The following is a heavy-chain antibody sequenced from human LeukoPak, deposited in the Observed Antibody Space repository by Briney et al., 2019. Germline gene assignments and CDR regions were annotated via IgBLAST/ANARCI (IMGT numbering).Heavy chain of an antibody. CDR2: IYPGDSDT. CDR1: GYNFSNCL. J-gene: IGHJ4*02. V-gene: IGHV5-51*01. Sequence: GASLQISCGGSGYNFSNCLIGWVRRMPGKGLEWMGIIYPGDSDTRYGPSFQGQVTISADKSISTAYLQWSSLKASDTAMYYCARHGGGGSGGNSGFDYWGQGTLVTVSS. D-gene: IGHD4-23*01. CDR3: ARHGGGGSGGNSGFDY.